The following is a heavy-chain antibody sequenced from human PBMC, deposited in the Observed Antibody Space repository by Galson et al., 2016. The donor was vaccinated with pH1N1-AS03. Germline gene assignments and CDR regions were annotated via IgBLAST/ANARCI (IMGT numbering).Heavy chain of an antibody. CDR3: AGALRTPLPN. CDR1: GGSLTNYN. CDR2: VNESGDT. J-gene: IGHJ4*02. D-gene: IGHD1-14*01. V-gene: IGHV4-34*01. Sequence: ETLSLTCAVYGGSLTNYNWSWIRQLPGKGLEWIGEVNESGDTNYNPSLKSRVAISVDTSKNQFSLRLSSVTAADTAVYYCAGALRTPLPNWGQGTLVTVSS.